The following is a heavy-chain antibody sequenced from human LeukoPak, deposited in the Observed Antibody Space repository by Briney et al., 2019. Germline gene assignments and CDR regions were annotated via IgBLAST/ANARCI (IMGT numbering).Heavy chain of an antibody. Sequence: RQAPGKXLEWVSGISWNSGSIGYADSVKGRFTISRDNAKNSLYLQMNSLRAEDTALYYCAKSGGSYYKAYWFDPWGQGTLVTVSS. J-gene: IGHJ5*02. V-gene: IGHV3-9*01. CDR2: ISWNSGSI. D-gene: IGHD3-10*01. CDR3: AKSGGSYYKAYWFDP.